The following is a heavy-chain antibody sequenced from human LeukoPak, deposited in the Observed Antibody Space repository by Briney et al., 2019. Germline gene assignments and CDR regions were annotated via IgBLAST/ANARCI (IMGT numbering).Heavy chain of an antibody. Sequence: GGSLRLSCAASGFTFDDYAMHWVRQAPGKGLEWVSLISGDGGSTYYADSVKGRFTISRDNSKNSLYLQMNSLRTEDTALYCCAKDIHSRGIAAAGINYYYGIDVWGQGTTVTVSS. CDR2: ISGDGGST. CDR1: GFTFDDYA. V-gene: IGHV3-43*02. J-gene: IGHJ6*02. D-gene: IGHD6-13*01. CDR3: AKDIHSRGIAAAGINYYYGIDV.